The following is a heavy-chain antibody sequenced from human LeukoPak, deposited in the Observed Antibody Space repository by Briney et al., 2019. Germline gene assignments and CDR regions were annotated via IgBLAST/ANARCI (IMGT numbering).Heavy chain of an antibody. Sequence: SVKVPCKASGGTFSSYAISWVRQAPGQGLEWMGGIIPIFGTANYAQKFQGRVTITADESTSTAYMELSSLRSEDTAVYYCARDPLYSGYDYDYYYGMDVWGKGTTVTVSS. CDR2: IIPIFGTA. CDR3: ARDPLYSGYDYDYYYGMDV. CDR1: GGTFSSYA. J-gene: IGHJ6*04. V-gene: IGHV1-69*13. D-gene: IGHD5-12*01.